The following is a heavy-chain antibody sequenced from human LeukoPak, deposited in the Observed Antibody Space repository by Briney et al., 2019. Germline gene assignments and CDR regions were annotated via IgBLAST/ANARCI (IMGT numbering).Heavy chain of an antibody. CDR3: ARLSANYEMTFDY. CDR2: IYYSGST. J-gene: IGHJ4*02. Sequence: PSETLSLTCTVSGGSISSSSYYWGWIRQPPGKGLEWIGSIYYSGSTYYNPSLKSRVTISVDTSKNQFSLKLSSMTAADTAVYYCARLSANYEMTFDYWGQGTLVTVSS. D-gene: IGHD1-7*01. V-gene: IGHV4-39*01. CDR1: GGSISSSSYY.